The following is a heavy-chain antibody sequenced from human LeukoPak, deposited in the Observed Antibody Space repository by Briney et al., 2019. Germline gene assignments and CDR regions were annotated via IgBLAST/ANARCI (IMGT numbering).Heavy chain of an antibody. CDR1: GGSISSGGYY. D-gene: IGHD2-21*01. J-gene: IGHJ6*02. Sequence: SETLSLTCTVSGGSISSGGYYWSWIRQHPGKGLEWIGYIYYSGSTNYNPSLKSRVTISVDTSKNQFSLKLSSVTAADTAVYYCARHVEYYYYYGMDVWGQGTTVTVSS. V-gene: IGHV4-61*08. CDR3: ARHVEYYYYYGMDV. CDR2: IYYSGST.